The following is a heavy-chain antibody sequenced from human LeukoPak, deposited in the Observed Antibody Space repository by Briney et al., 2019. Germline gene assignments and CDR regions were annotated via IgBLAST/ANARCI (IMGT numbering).Heavy chain of an antibody. CDR2: INSDGSTT. D-gene: IGHD6-13*01. J-gene: IGHJ5*01. CDR3: ARGGSSSWYGS. V-gene: IGHV3-74*01. Sequence: QPGGSLRLSCAASGFTFSSYWMHWVRQAPGKGLVWVSRINSDGSTTSHADSVKGRSTISRDNAKNTLFLQMNSLRAEDTAVYYCARGGSSSWYGSWGQGTLVTVSS. CDR1: GFTFSSYW.